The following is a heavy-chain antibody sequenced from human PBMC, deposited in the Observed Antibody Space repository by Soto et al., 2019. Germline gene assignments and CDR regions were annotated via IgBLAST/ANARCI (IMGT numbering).Heavy chain of an antibody. CDR1: GFTFSSYW. D-gene: IGHD1-26*01. CDR2: INSDESRT. Sequence: EVQLVESGGGLVQPGGSLRLTCAASGFTFSSYWMHWVRQVPGKGLVWVARINSDESRTTYADSVKGRFTISRDNAKNTLYLQMNSLRVEATALYYCTRGRWELLPDGFWGQGTLVTVSS. J-gene: IGHJ4*02. CDR3: TRGRWELLPDGF. V-gene: IGHV3-74*01.